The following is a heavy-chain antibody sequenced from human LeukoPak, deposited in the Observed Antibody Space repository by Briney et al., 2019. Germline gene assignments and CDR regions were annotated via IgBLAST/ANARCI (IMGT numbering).Heavy chain of an antibody. CDR2: INWNGGST. V-gene: IGHV3-20*04. Sequence: GGSLRLSCAASGFNFDDYDMSWVRQAPGKGLEWVSGINWNGGSTGYADSVKGRFTISRDNAKNSLYLQMNSLRAEDTALYYCATGCGSGSYCNELDFWGQGTLVTVSS. CDR1: GFNFDDYD. D-gene: IGHD3-10*01. CDR3: ATGCGSGSYCNELDF. J-gene: IGHJ4*02.